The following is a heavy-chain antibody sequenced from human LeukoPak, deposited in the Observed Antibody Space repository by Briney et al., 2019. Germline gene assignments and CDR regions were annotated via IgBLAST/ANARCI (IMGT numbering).Heavy chain of an antibody. CDR2: INPSGGST. D-gene: IGHD4-17*01. Sequence: GASVKVSCKASGYTFTSYYMHWVRQAPGQGLEWMGIINPSGGSTSYAQKFQGRVTMTRDTSTSTVYMELSSLRSEDTAVYYCARLERDYGDYGYFDYWGQGTPVTVSS. V-gene: IGHV1-46*01. J-gene: IGHJ4*02. CDR3: ARLERDYGDYGYFDY. CDR1: GYTFTSYY.